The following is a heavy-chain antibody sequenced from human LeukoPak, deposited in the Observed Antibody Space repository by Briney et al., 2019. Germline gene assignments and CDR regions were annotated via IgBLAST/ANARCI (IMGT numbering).Heavy chain of an antibody. Sequence: SETLSLPCTVSGGSISIYSWSWIRQPAGKGLEWIGRIYTSGSTNYNPSLKSRVTISVDKSKNQFSLKLSSVTAADTAVYYCAREGDYDFWSGAWNWFDHWGQGTLVTVSS. CDR1: GGSISIYS. CDR2: IYTSGST. V-gene: IGHV4-4*07. CDR3: AREGDYDFWSGAWNWFDH. J-gene: IGHJ5*02. D-gene: IGHD3-3*01.